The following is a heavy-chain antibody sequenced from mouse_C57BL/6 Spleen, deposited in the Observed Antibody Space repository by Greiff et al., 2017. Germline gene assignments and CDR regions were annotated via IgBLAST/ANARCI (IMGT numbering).Heavy chain of an antibody. Sequence: QVQLQQSGAELARPGASVKMSCKASGYTFTSYTMHWVKQRPGQGLEWIGYINPSSGYTKYNQKFKDKATLTADKSSSTAYMQLSSLTSEDSAVYYCARWGYDYDEGYYYAMDYWGQGTSVTVSS. D-gene: IGHD2-4*01. V-gene: IGHV1-4*01. CDR2: INPSSGYT. CDR3: ARWGYDYDEGYYYAMDY. J-gene: IGHJ4*01. CDR1: GYTFTSYT.